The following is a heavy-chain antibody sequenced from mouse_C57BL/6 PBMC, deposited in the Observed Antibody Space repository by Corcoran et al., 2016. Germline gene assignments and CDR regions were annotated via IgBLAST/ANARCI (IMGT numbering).Heavy chain of an antibody. CDR3: ARSITTVVCPYAMDY. V-gene: IGHV8-8*01. D-gene: IGHD1-1*01. Sequence: QVTLKESGPGILQPSQTLSLTCSFSGISLSTCGMGVGWIRQPSGKGLEWLAHIWWDDDKYYNPALKSRLKISKDTSKNQVFLKIANVDTADTATYYCARSITTVVCPYAMDYWGQGTSVTVSS. J-gene: IGHJ4*01. CDR2: IWWDDDK. CDR1: GISLSTCGMG.